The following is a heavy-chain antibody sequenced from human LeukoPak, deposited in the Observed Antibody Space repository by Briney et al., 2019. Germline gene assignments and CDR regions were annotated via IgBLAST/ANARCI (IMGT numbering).Heavy chain of an antibody. CDR3: ARDLRLKELAYCGGDCLDY. CDR2: ISSNGGST. J-gene: IGHJ4*02. Sequence: GGSLRLSCAASGFTFSNYAMHWVRQALGKGLEYVSAISSNGGSTYYANSVKGRFTISRDNSKNTLYLQMGSLRAEDMAVYYCARDLRLKELAYCGGDCLDYWGQGTLVSVSS. CDR1: GFTFSNYA. D-gene: IGHD2-21*02. V-gene: IGHV3-64*01.